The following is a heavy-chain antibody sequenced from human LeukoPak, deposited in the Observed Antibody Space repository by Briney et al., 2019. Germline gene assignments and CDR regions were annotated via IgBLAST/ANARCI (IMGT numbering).Heavy chain of an antibody. Sequence: GGSLRDSRAPSGFTFSKSWMNWVRQAPGKGLEWVANINPEGAEKRFVDAVEVRLTMSRDNAENSLYLQMNRLRAEDTATYYCAAWTVRGYNNWGQGGLWAVSP. V-gene: IGHV3-7*01. CDR2: INPEGAEK. CDR1: GFTFSKSW. J-gene: IGHJ4*02. CDR3: AAWTVRGYNN. D-gene: IGHD3-3*01.